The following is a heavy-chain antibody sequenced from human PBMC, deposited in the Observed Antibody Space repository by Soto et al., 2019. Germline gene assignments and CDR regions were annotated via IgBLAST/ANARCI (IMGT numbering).Heavy chain of an antibody. J-gene: IGHJ6*03. D-gene: IGHD3-10*01. CDR2: MYSSGTT. CDR1: DGSISRSSYY. CDR3: ARCLSFHASASSFVDYYYYYMDV. Sequence: SETLSVTWAVSDGSISRSSYYWVGIRQPPGKGLEGIGSMYSSGTTYYNPSLKSRVTISVDTSTNQFSLNLSSVTAADTAVYYCARCLSFHASASSFVDYYYYYMDVWGKGTTVTGSS. V-gene: IGHV4-39*01.